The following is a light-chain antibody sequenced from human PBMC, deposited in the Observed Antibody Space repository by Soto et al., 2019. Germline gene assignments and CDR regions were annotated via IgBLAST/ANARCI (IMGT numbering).Light chain of an antibody. J-gene: IGKJ4*01. V-gene: IGKV3-11*01. CDR1: QSVGSY. CDR2: DAS. CDR3: QQRSDWPST. Sequence: EIVLTQSPATLSLSPGDRATLSCRPGQSVGSYLGWYQRRPGQAPRLLIYDASNRATGIPARFSGSGSGTDFTLTISSLEPEDFAVYYCQQRSDWPSTFGGGTKVEIK.